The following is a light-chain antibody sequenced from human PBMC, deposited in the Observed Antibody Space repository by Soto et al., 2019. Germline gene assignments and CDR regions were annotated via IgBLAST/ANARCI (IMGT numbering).Light chain of an antibody. CDR1: QGIGSW. V-gene: IGKV1-12*01. CDR3: QQSYSTTWT. J-gene: IGKJ1*01. CDR2: AAS. Sequence: DIPTNQSLSAVSASVGDRVTVPCRASQGIGSWLAWYQKKPGKAPILLIYAASSLQRGVPSRFSGSGSETDFTLTISSLQPEDFAAYSCQQSYSTTWTLGQGTKVDI.